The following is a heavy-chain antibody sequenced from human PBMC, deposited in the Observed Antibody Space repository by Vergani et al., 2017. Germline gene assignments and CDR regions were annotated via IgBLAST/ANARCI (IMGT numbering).Heavy chain of an antibody. CDR3: ARESDTVTTSYYYGMDV. D-gene: IGHD4-17*01. CDR2: ISSSSSTI. CDR1: GFTFSSYS. Sequence: EVQLVESGGGLVQPGGSLRLSCAASGFTFSSYSMNWVRQAPGKGLEWVSYISSSSSTIYYADSVKGRFTISRDNAKNSLYLQMNSLRAEDTAVYYCARESDTVTTSYYYGMDVWGQGTTVTVSS. J-gene: IGHJ6*02. V-gene: IGHV3-48*01.